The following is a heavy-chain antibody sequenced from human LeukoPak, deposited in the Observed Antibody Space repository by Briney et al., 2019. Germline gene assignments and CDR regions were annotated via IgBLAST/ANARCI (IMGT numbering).Heavy chain of an antibody. Sequence: GGSLRLSCAASGFTFSTYEMNWVRQAPGKGLEWVSYISGSGSTIYYADSVKGRFTISTDNAKNSLYLQMNSLRADDTAVYYCAKDGGSRSDWIPWGQGTLVTVSS. CDR2: ISGSGSTI. CDR3: AKDGGSRSDWIP. D-gene: IGHD6-19*01. J-gene: IGHJ5*02. CDR1: GFTFSTYE. V-gene: IGHV3-48*03.